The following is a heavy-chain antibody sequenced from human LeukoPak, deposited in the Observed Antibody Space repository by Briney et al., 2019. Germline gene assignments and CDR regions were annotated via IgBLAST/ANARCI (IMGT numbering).Heavy chain of an antibody. CDR3: ARDFHVRYYDTGSYSY. D-gene: IGHD3-10*01. CDR1: GFTFSSYS. J-gene: IGHJ4*01. CDR2: ISSSSTTI. Sequence: GGSLRLSCAASGFTFSSYSMMWVRQAPGKGLEWVSYISSSSTTIHYADSVKGRFTISRDNAKNSLYLQMNSLRAEDTAVYYCARDFHVRYYDTGSYSYWGHGTLVTVSS. V-gene: IGHV3-48*01.